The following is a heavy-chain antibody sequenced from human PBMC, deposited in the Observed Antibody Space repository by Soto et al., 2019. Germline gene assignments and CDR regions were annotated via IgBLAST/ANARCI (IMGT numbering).Heavy chain of an antibody. CDR3: ARVPEYRNAKYYDILTGYFYYYYYGMDV. J-gene: IGHJ6*02. D-gene: IGHD3-9*01. Sequence: SETLSLTCTVSGGSVSSGSYYWSWIRQPPGKGLEWIGYIYYSGSTNYNPSLKSRVTISVDTSKNPFSLKLSSVTAADTAVYYCARVPEYRNAKYYDILTGYFYYYYYGMDVWGQGTTVTVSS. V-gene: IGHV4-61*01. CDR1: GGSVSSGSYY. CDR2: IYYSGST.